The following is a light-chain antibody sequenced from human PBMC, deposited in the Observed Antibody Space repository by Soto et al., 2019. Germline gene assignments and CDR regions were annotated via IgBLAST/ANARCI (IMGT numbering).Light chain of an antibody. CDR2: DAS. J-gene: IGKJ2*01. CDR1: QSVSSY. CDR3: QQRSSFWPEYT. Sequence: IVLTQSPATLSLSPAEKATLSCSARQSVSSYLAWYQHKPGQAPRLLIFDASHSASGIPPRFSGSWSGTDFTLTIRSLEPEDFAGYYCQQRSSFWPEYTFGPGTKVDIK. V-gene: IGKV3-11*01.